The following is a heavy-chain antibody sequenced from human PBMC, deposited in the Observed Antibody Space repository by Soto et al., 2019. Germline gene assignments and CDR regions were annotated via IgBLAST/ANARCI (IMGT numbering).Heavy chain of an antibody. CDR1: GFTFSSYA. V-gene: IGHV3-23*01. D-gene: IGHD3-3*01. Sequence: GGSLRLSCAASGFTFSSYAMSWVRQAPGKGLEWVSAISGSGGSTYYADSVKGRFTISRDNSKNTLYLQMNSLRAEDTAVYYCAKDRLPGGVVINKAYFDYWGQGTLVTVSS. CDR2: ISGSGGST. CDR3: AKDRLPGGVVINKAYFDY. J-gene: IGHJ4*02.